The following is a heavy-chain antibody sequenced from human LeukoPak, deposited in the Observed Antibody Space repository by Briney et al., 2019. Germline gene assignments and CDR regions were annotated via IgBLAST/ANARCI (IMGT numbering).Heavy chain of an antibody. D-gene: IGHD1-26*01. CDR3: ARRVGANFFDY. CDR1: GFTFSSYA. J-gene: IGHJ4*02. V-gene: IGHV3-48*03. CDR2: ISSSGSNK. Sequence: PGGSLRLSCAASGFTFSSYAMSWVRQAPGKGLEWVSYISSSGSNKYYADSVKGRFAISRDNAKNSLYLQMNSLRAEDTAVYYCARRVGANFFDYWGQGTLVTVSS.